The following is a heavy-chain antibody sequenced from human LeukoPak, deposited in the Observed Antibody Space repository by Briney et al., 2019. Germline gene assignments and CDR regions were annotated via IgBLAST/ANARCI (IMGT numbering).Heavy chain of an antibody. V-gene: IGHV4-39*01. CDR2: MYYSGSS. CDR1: AVSTGSSSYY. CDR3: ARQTYYYDSSGHPYWYFDL. Sequence: SETLSLTCTVAAVSTGSSSYYWGWIRQPPGKGLEWIGTMYYSGSSYYNPSLKSRVTMSVDTSKNQFSLKLSSVTVADTAIYYCARQTYYYDSSGHPYWYFDLWGRGTLVTVSS. J-gene: IGHJ2*01. D-gene: IGHD3-22*01.